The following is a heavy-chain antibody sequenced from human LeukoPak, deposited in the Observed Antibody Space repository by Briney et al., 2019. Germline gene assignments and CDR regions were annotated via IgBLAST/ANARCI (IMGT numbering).Heavy chain of an antibody. CDR1: GDSVSSSTAA. J-gene: IGHJ4*02. Sequence: SQTLSLTCAISGDSVSSSTAAWNWIRQSPSRGLEWLGRTYYRSKWYSDFAEYVKSRITSDPDTTNNQFSLQLNSVTPVDTAVYVCARGQTYSGRIFDYWGQGTLVTVSS. D-gene: IGHD1-26*01. V-gene: IGHV6-1*01. CDR2: TYYRSKWYS. CDR3: ARGQTYSGRIFDY.